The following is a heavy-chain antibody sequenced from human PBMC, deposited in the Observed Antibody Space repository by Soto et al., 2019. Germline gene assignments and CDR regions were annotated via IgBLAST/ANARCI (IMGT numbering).Heavy chain of an antibody. J-gene: IGHJ6*02. D-gene: IGHD3-10*01. CDR2: ISYDGSNK. Sequence: QVQLVESGGGVVQPGRSLRLSCAASGFTFSSYAMHWVRQAPGKGLEWVAVISYDGSNKYYADSVKGRFTISRDNSKNTLYLQMNSLRAEDTAVYYCARDHVDGSGGYYGMDVWGQGTTVTVSS. CDR3: ARDHVDGSGGYYGMDV. CDR1: GFTFSSYA. V-gene: IGHV3-30-3*01.